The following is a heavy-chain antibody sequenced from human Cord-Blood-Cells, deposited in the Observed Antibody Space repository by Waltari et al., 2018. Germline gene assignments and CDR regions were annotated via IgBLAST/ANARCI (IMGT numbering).Heavy chain of an antibody. CDR3: AKVPYYDSSGDAFDI. Sequence: QVQLVESGGGVVQPGRSLRLSCAASGFTFSSYGMHWVRQAPGKGLEWVAVISYDRSNKYYANSVKGRFTISRDNSKNTLYLQMNSLRAEDTAVYYCAKVPYYDSSGDAFDIWGQGTMVTVSS. CDR2: ISYDRSNK. J-gene: IGHJ3*02. D-gene: IGHD3-22*01. V-gene: IGHV3-30*18. CDR1: GFTFSSYG.